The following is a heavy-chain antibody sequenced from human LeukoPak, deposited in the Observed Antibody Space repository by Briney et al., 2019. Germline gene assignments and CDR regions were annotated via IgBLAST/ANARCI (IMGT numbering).Heavy chain of an antibody. D-gene: IGHD3-10*01. CDR2: IYYSGST. CDR1: GGSISSYY. J-gene: IGHJ5*02. V-gene: IGHV4-59*01. Sequence: SETLSLTCTVSGGSISSYYWSWIRQPPGKGLEWIGYIYYSGSTNYNPSLKSRVTISVDTSKNQSSLKLSSVTAADTAVYYCARVWVRGVMVDWFDPWGQGTLVTASS. CDR3: ARVWVRGVMVDWFDP.